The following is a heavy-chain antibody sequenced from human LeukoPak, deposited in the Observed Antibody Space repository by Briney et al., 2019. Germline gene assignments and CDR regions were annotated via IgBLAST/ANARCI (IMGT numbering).Heavy chain of an antibody. V-gene: IGHV1-8*01. CDR1: GYTFTSFD. D-gene: IGHD5-24*01. CDR2: MNPNSGNT. Sequence: GASVTVSFTASGYTFTSFDINWVRQATGQGLEWMGWMNPNSGNTGYAQKFQGRVTMTRSTSISTAYMELSSLRSEDTAVYYCARGGYNMDVWGQGTTVTVSS. CDR3: ARGGYNMDV. J-gene: IGHJ6*02.